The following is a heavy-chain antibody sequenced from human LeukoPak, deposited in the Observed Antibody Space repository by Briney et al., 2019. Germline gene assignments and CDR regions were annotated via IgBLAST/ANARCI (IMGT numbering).Heavy chain of an antibody. Sequence: PSETLSLTCIVSGGPISGYYWSWIRQPPGRGLEWIGHIYFSGNADYNPSLKSRATISVDTSKNQFSLKLSSVTAADTAVYYCARAECRSTSCYAWREGFHIWGQGTMVTVFS. CDR3: ARAECRSTSCYAWREGFHI. CDR1: GGPISGYY. CDR2: IYFSGNA. V-gene: IGHV4-59*01. D-gene: IGHD2-2*01. J-gene: IGHJ3*02.